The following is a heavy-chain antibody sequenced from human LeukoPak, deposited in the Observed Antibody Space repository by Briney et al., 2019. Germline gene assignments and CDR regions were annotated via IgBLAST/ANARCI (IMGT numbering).Heavy chain of an antibody. CDR3: AREREYAFSNWFHP. CDR2: IFYSGST. J-gene: IGHJ5*02. Sequence: PSETLSLTCTVSGDSISSGAYYWSWIRQHPGKGLEWIGYIFYSGSTYYNPSLNSRVTMSVNTSKNQFSLKLTSVTAADTAVYYCAREREYAFSNWFHPWGQGTLVTISS. V-gene: IGHV4-31*03. CDR1: GDSISSGAYY. D-gene: IGHD3-3*01.